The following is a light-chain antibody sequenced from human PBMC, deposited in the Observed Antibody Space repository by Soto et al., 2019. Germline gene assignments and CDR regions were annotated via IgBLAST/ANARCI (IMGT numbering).Light chain of an antibody. CDR3: CSYTRSGNLI. CDR2: DVS. CDR1: SCVICDYDF. V-gene: IGLV2-14*01. J-gene: IGLJ1*01. Sequence: QSLVTQPASVSGSPVQAITISCVGTSCVICDYDFVSWYQQHTGKVHKVIIYDVSNGHSGVSDRFSGTKSGNTVSLTVSGLQAEDEADYYCCSYTRSGNLIVGTGTKVTVL.